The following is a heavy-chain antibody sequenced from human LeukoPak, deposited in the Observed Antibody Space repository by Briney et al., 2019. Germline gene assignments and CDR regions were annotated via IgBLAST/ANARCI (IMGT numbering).Heavy chain of an antibody. J-gene: IGHJ3*02. D-gene: IGHD2-21*01. CDR3: ARYSPQRRNSFDI. V-gene: IGHV1-8*01. CDR2: MNANSGNT. Sequence: GASVKVSCKASGYTFTNYDINWVRQSTGQGLEWMGWMNANSGNTGYAQKFRGRVTATRDTSINTAYMELSSLTSEDTAIYYCARYSPQRRNSFDIWGQGTVVTVS. CDR1: GYTFTNYD.